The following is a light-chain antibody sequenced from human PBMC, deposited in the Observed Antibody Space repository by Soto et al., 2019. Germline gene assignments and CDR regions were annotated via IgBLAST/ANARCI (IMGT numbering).Light chain of an antibody. J-gene: IGKJ1*01. V-gene: IGKV3-20*01. CDR1: QSVSSSS. CDR3: QQYGSSLWT. CDR2: AAS. Sequence: EIVLTQSPGTLSLSPGERATLSCRASQSVSSSSLAWYQQKPGQAPRLLIYAASSRATGIPDRFNGSGSGTDFTLTISRLEPEDFAVYYCQQYGSSLWTFGQGTKVDIK.